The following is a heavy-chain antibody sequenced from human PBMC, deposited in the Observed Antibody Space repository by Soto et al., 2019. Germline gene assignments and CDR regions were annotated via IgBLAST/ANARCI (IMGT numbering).Heavy chain of an antibody. Sequence: EVQVLESGGGFVQPGGSLRLSCAGSGFPFSSYAMSWVHQAPGKGLEWFSTIHGGGDYTHYTDSGNGRFNISRDSSMNTLYLQSNRLRAEDTAVYYCAKSRGSGSYTNLNVDVWGRGTLGTVSS. CDR2: IHGGGDYT. J-gene: IGHJ2*01. CDR3: AKSRGSGSYTNLNVDV. V-gene: IGHV3-23*01. D-gene: IGHD1-26*01. CDR1: GFPFSSYA.